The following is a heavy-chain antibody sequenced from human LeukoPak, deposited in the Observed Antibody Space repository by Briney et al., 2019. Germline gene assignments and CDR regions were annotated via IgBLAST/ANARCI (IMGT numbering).Heavy chain of an antibody. J-gene: IGHJ4*02. V-gene: IGHV3-23*01. CDR3: AKDPKLTIFGAGY. CDR2: ISGSGGST. Sequence: GGSLRLSCAASGFTFSSYAVSWVRQAPGKGLEWVSAISGSGGSTYYADSVKGRFTISRDNSKNTLYLQMNSLRAEDTAVYYCAKDPKLTIFGAGYWGQGTLVTVSS. D-gene: IGHD3-3*01. CDR1: GFTFSSYA.